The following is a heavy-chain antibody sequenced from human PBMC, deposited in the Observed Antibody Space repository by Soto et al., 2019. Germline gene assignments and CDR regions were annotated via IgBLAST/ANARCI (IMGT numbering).Heavy chain of an antibody. V-gene: IGHV4-4*02. D-gene: IGHD3-16*01. Sequence: QVQLKESGPGLVKPSGTLSLTCVGSSGSVSSPNWWSWVSPPPGKGLEWIGDIYHGGNSNYSPSLKSRVTLSVYKAKNEFSLKLNSITAADTAIYFCDRNLGYDAFDVWGQGTVVTVSS. CDR2: IYHGGNS. J-gene: IGHJ3*01. CDR3: DRNLGYDAFDV. CDR1: SGSVSSPNW.